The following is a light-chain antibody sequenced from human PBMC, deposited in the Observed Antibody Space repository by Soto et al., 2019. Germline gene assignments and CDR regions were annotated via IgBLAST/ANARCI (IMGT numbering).Light chain of an antibody. J-gene: IGKJ5*01. CDR3: QQSYITPPIT. CDR1: QSVSRY. V-gene: IGKV1-39*01. Sequence: DVQMTQSPSSLSALVGDRVTITCRASQSVSRYLNWYQHKPGKAPKLLINAASNLRSGVPPRFSGSGTGTDFTLIIDGLQPEDFAVYYCQQSYITPPITFGQGTRLELK. CDR2: AAS.